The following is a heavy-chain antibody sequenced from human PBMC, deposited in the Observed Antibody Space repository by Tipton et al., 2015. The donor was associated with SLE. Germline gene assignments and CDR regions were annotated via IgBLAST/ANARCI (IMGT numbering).Heavy chain of an antibody. V-gene: IGHV3-30-3*02. Sequence: SLRLSCAASGFTFSSYAMHWVRQAPGKGLEWVAVISYDGSNKYYADSVKGRFTISRDNSKSTLYLQMNSLRADDTALYYCAKYSDDSSGYDAFDIWGQGTMVTVSS. CDR1: GFTFSSYA. D-gene: IGHD3-22*01. J-gene: IGHJ3*02. CDR2: ISYDGSNK. CDR3: AKYSDDSSGYDAFDI.